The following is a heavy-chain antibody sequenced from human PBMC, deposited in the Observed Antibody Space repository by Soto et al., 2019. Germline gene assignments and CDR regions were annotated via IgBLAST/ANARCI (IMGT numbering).Heavy chain of an antibody. CDR3: ARSTVGAFDI. J-gene: IGHJ3*02. V-gene: IGHV4-59*08. D-gene: IGHD2-15*01. CDR1: GGSIRNYH. CDR2: IHYSGST. Sequence: SDTLSLTCTVSGGSIRNYHWSWIRQPPGKGLEWIEYIHYSGSTNYNPPLKSRVTISVDTSKNQFSLKLSSVTAADTAVYYCARSTVGAFDIWGQGTMVTVSS.